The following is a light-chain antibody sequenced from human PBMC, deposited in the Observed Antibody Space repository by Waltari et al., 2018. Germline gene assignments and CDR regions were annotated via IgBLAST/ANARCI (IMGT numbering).Light chain of an antibody. CDR1: SSTIGAGHD. CDR3: QSYDSSLSHWV. J-gene: IGLJ3*02. CDR2: GNT. V-gene: IGLV1-40*01. Sequence: QSVLTQPPSVSGAPGQRVPISCTGTSSTIGAGHDAHWPQRVPGTAPKLPIYGNTNRPSGVPDRFSGSKSGTSASLAITGLQAEDEAHYYCQSYDSSLSHWVFGGETKLTVL.